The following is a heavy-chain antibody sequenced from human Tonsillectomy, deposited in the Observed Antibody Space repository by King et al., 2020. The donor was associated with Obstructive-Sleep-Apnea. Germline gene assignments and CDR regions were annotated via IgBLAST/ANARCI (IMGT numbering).Heavy chain of an antibody. V-gene: IGHV4-28*01. CDR1: GYSISSSNW. CDR2: IHYSRTT. J-gene: IGHJ3*02. CDR3: ARRGTPGAFDI. Sequence: VQLQESGPGLVKPSDTLSLTCAISGYSISSSNWWGWIRQPPGKGLEWVGYIHYSRTTYYNSSLKSRVTMSVDTSKNQFSLRLSSVTSVDTAVYYCARRGTPGAFDIWGQGAMVTVSS. D-gene: IGHD3-16*01.